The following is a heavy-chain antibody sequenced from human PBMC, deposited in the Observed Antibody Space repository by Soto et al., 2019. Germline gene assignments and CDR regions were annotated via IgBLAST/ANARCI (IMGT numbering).Heavy chain of an antibody. CDR1: GGSISSDDYY. V-gene: IGHV4-30-4*01. CDR2: IYYSGST. Sequence: SETLSLTCTVSGGSISSDDYYWSWIRQPPGKGLEWIGYIYYSGSTYYNPSLKSRVTISVDTSKNQFSLKLSSVTAADTAVYYCARAPAGLGHYFDYWGQGTLVTVSS. D-gene: IGHD3-9*01. CDR3: ARAPAGLGHYFDY. J-gene: IGHJ4*02.